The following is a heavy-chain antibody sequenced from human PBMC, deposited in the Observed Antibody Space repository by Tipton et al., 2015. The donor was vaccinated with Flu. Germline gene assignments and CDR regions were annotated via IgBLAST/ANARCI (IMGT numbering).Heavy chain of an antibody. V-gene: IGHV1-18*01. D-gene: IGHD2-15*01. CDR1: GYTFTSYG. CDR3: ARDMRDIVVVVAAADAFDI. J-gene: IGHJ3*02. CDR2: ISAYNGNT. Sequence: QLVQSGAEVKKPGASVKVSCKASGYTFTSYGISWVRQAPGQGLEWMGWISAYNGNTNYAQKLQGRVTMTTDTSTSTAYMELRSLRSDDTAVYYYARDMRDIVVVVAAADAFDIWGQGTMVTVSS.